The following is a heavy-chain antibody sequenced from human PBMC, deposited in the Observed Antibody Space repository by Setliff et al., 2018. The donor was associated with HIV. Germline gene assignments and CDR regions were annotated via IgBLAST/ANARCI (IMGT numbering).Heavy chain of an antibody. CDR1: GGSISSYY. Sequence: SETLSLTCTVSGGSISSYYWSWIRQPPGKGLEWIGYIYYSGSTNYNPPLKSRVTMSIDTSKNQFSLRLSSVTAADTAVYYCARDFGVVIPQGRFDPWGQGTLVTVSS. CDR2: IYYSGST. J-gene: IGHJ5*02. D-gene: IGHD3-3*01. V-gene: IGHV4-59*12. CDR3: ARDFGVVIPQGRFDP.